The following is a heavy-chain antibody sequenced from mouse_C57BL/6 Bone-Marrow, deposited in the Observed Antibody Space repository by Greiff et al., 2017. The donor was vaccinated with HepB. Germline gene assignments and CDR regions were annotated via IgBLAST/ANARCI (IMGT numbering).Heavy chain of an antibody. D-gene: IGHD1-1*01. J-gene: IGHJ1*03. Sequence: VQLQESGAELARPGASVKLSFTSYGISWVKQRTGQGLEWIGEIYPRSGNTYYNEKFKGKATLTADKSSSTAYMELRSLTSEDSAVYFCARSRGITAVVAPWYFDVWGTGTTVTVSS. CDR2: IYPRSGNT. V-gene: IGHV1-81*01. CDR3: ARSRGITAVVAPWYFDV. CDR1: TSYG.